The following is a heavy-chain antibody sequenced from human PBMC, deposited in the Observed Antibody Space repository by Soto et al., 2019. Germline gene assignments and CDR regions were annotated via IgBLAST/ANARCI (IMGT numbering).Heavy chain of an antibody. CDR3: AKCPPGNYGDFCEFDY. CDR1: GFIFSSYG. V-gene: IGHV3-30*18. J-gene: IGHJ4*02. D-gene: IGHD4-17*01. Sequence: QVQLVESGGGVVQPGRSLRLSCAASGFIFSSYGMHWVHQAPGKGLEWVALISYDGNNKYYADSVKGRFTISRDNSKNTLYLQMNSLRAEDTAVYYCAKCPPGNYGDFCEFDYWGQGTLVTVSS. CDR2: ISYDGNNK.